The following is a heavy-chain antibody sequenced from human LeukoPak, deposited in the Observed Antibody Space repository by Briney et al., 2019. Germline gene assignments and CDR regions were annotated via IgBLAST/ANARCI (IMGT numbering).Heavy chain of an antibody. Sequence: GGSLRLSCAASGFTVSSNYMSWVRQAPGKGLEWVSAISGSGGSTYYADSVKGRFTISRDNSKNTLYLQMNSLRAEDTAVYYCAKLGSGWYFDYWGQGTLVTVSS. CDR1: GFTVSSNY. V-gene: IGHV3-23*01. CDR3: AKLGSGWYFDY. J-gene: IGHJ4*02. D-gene: IGHD6-19*01. CDR2: ISGSGGST.